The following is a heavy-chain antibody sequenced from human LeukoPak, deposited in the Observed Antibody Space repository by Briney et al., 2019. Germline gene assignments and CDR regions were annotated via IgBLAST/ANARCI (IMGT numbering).Heavy chain of an antibody. D-gene: IGHD5-18*01. CDR3: ARGGYSYGYALVS. J-gene: IGHJ4*02. CDR1: GYTFTSYG. Sequence: ASVKVSCKASGYTFTSYGISWVRHAPGQGLEKMAWISAYNGNTNYAQKLQGRVTMTTDTSTSTAYMELRSLRSGDTAVYYCARGGYSYGYALVSWGQGTLVTVSS. CDR2: ISAYNGNT. V-gene: IGHV1-18*01.